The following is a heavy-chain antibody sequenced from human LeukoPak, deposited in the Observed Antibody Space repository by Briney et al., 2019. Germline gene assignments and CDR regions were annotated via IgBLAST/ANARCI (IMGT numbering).Heavy chain of an antibody. CDR1: GASVTDYY. J-gene: IGHJ5*02. Sequence: SETLSVTCTVSGASVTDYYWSWIRQSPGKGLEWISYIHHSGNSDYNPSLRSRVTTSLDTSKNQFSLNLISVTAADTAVYYCTRGHWGLQSWSQGTLVTVSS. V-gene: IGHV4-59*02. CDR2: IHHSGNS. D-gene: IGHD7-27*01. CDR3: TRGHWGLQS.